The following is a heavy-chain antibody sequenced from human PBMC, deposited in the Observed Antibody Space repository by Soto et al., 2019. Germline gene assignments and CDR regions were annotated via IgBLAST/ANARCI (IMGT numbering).Heavy chain of an antibody. CDR1: GYSFTSYW. CDR2: IDPSDSYT. CDR3: ARHTLMTTVTTQRFDT. J-gene: IGHJ5*02. V-gene: IGHV5-10-1*01. D-gene: IGHD4-17*01. Sequence: EVQLVQSGAEVKKPGESLRISCKGSGYSFTSYWIRCVRQMHWKCLEWMGRIDPSDSYTNYSPSFQGHVTISADKSIRTAYLQWSSLKAADTAMYDCARHTLMTTVTTQRFDTWGQGTLVTVAS.